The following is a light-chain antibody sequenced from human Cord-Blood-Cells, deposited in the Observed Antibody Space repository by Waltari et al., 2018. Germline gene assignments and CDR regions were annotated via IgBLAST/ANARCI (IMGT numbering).Light chain of an antibody. CDR3: SSYTSSSTLL. CDR1: SSDVVGYNY. CDR2: DVS. Sequence: QSALTQSASVSGSPGQSITISCTGTSSDVVGYNYFSWYHQHPGKAPILMIYDVSNLPPGVSNRFSGSKSGNTASLPISWLQAEDEADYYCSSYTSSSTLLFGGGTKLTVL. J-gene: IGLJ2*01. V-gene: IGLV2-14*01.